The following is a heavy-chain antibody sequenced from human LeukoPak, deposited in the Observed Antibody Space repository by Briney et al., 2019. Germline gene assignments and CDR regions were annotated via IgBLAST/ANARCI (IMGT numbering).Heavy chain of an antibody. Sequence: GGSLRLSCAASGFTFSSYGMHWVRQAPGKGLEWVAVIWYDGSNKYYADSVKGRFTISRDNSKNTLYLQMNSLRAEDTAVYYSARVYYYYDSSGPYDYWGQGTLVTVSS. CDR3: ARVYYYYDSSGPYDY. J-gene: IGHJ4*02. CDR1: GFTFSSYG. D-gene: IGHD3-22*01. V-gene: IGHV3-33*01. CDR2: IWYDGSNK.